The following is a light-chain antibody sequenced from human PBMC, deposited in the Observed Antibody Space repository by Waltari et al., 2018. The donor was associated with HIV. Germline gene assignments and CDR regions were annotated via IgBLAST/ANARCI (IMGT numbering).Light chain of an antibody. CDR2: STN. CDR3: VLYMGSGLWV. J-gene: IGLJ3*02. CDR1: SRSVPTSYY. V-gene: IGLV8-61*01. Sequence: QTVVTQEPSFSVSPGGTVTLTCGLSSRSVPTSYYPSWYQQTPGQAPRTLIYSTNTRSSGVPDRFSGSILGNKAALTITGAQADDESDYYCVLYMGSGLWVFGGGTKLTVL.